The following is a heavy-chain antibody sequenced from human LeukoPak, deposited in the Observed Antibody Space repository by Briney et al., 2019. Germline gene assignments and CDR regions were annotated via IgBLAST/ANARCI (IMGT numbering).Heavy chain of an antibody. Sequence: GRSLRLSCAASGFTFSSYGMHWVRQAPGKGLEWVAVISYDGSNKYYADSVKGRFTISRDNSKNTLYLQMNSLRAEDTAVYYCAKGGGELWLPDDYWGQGTLVTVSS. CDR1: GFTFSSYG. J-gene: IGHJ4*02. CDR2: ISYDGSNK. CDR3: AKGGGELWLPDDY. V-gene: IGHV3-30*18. D-gene: IGHD5-18*01.